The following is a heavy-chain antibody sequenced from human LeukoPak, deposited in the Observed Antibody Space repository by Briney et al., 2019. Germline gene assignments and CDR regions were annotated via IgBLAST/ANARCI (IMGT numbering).Heavy chain of an antibody. V-gene: IGHV1-69*13. Sequence: AASVKVSCKASGGTFSSYAISWVRQAPGQGLEWMGGIIPIFGTANYAQKFQGRVTITVDESTSTAYMELSSLRSEDTAVYYCAGGGYSYGSSYFDYWGQGTLVTVSS. CDR1: GGTFSSYA. CDR3: AGGGYSYGSSYFDY. CDR2: IIPIFGTA. D-gene: IGHD5-18*01. J-gene: IGHJ4*02.